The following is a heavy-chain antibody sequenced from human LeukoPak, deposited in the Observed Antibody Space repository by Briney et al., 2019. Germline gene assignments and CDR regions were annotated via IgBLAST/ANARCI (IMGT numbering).Heavy chain of an antibody. J-gene: IGHJ6*03. V-gene: IGHV4-30-4*08. CDR3: AKGSGSPDYYYYYMDV. CDR2: IYYSGST. Sequence: SETLSLTCTVSGGSFSSGDYYWSWIRQPPGKGLEWIGYIYYSGSTYYNPSLKSRVTISVDTSKNQFSLKMSSVTAADTAVYYCAKGSGSPDYYYYYMDVWGKGTTVTVSS. CDR1: GGSFSSGDYY. D-gene: IGHD1-26*01.